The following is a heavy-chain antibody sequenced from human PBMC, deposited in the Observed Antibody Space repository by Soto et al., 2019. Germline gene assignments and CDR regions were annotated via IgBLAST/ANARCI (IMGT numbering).Heavy chain of an antibody. V-gene: IGHV3-23*01. J-gene: IGHJ4*02. CDR1: GFTFSSYA. D-gene: IGHD6-19*01. Sequence: GGSLRLSCAASGFTFSSYAMSWVRQAPGKGLEWVSAISGSGGSTYYADSVKGRFTISRDNSKNTLYLQMNSLRAEDTAVYYCARDTGSGWYYFDYWGQGTLVTVSS. CDR2: ISGSGGST. CDR3: ARDTGSGWYYFDY.